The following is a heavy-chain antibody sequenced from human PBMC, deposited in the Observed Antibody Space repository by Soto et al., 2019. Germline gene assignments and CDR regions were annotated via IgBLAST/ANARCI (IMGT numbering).Heavy chain of an antibody. D-gene: IGHD2-2*01. J-gene: IGHJ6*03. V-gene: IGHV3-33*01. CDR1: GFTFSSYG. CDR2: IWYDGSNK. CDR3: ARELVVPAAMGYYYYMDV. Sequence: QVQLVESGGGVVQPGRSLRLSCAASGFTFSSYGMHWVRQAPGKGLEWVAVIWYDGSNKYYADSVKGRFTISRDNSKNTLYLQMNSLRAEDTAVYYCARELVVPAAMGYYYYMDVWAKGPRSPSP.